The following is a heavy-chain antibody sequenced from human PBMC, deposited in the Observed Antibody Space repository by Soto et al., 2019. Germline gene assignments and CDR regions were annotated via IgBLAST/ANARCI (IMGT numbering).Heavy chain of an antibody. D-gene: IGHD4-17*01. CDR2: IVVGRGNT. CDR1: GFTFTSSA. CDR3: AAAPTVTTRFDYYYYHGMDV. J-gene: IGHJ6*02. V-gene: IGHV1-58*01. Sequence: GASVKVSCKASGFTFTSSAVQWVRQARGQRLEWIGWIVVGRGNTNYAQKFQERVTITRDMSTSTAYMELSSLRSEDTAVYYCAAAPTVTTRFDYYYYHGMDVWGQGTTVTVSS.